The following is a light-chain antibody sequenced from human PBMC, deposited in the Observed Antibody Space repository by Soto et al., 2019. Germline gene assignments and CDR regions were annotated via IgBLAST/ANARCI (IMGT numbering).Light chain of an antibody. J-gene: IGKJ1*01. V-gene: IGKV1-9*01. CDR2: EAS. Sequence: DIQLTQSPSFLSASVGDSVTITCRASQDISDYLAWYQQKPGKAPNLLIYEASTLQSGVPSRFSGSGSGTEFTLSVSSLQPEEFATYYCLQLDSYPRTFGQGTKVDIK. CDR1: QDISDY. CDR3: LQLDSYPRT.